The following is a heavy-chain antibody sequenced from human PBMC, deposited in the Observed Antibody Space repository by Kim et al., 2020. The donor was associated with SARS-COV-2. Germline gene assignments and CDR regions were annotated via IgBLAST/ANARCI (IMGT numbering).Heavy chain of an antibody. Sequence: DGTTTYYPDSGKGRFAISIDNAKNTLYLQMNSLRTEDTAVYYCFRGGVDFWGQGTLVTVSS. J-gene: IGHJ4*02. CDR2: DGTTT. CDR3: FRGGVDF. D-gene: IGHD3-10*01. V-gene: IGHV3-74*01.